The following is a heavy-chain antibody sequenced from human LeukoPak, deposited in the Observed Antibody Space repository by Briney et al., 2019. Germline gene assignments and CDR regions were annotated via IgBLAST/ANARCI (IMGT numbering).Heavy chain of an antibody. D-gene: IGHD4-17*01. V-gene: IGHV4-59*05. Sequence: SETLSLTCSVSGGSISSYYWSWIRQPPGKGLEWIGSIFYSGNTYYNPSLKSRVTISVDTSENQFSLKLSSVTAADTAVYYCARRVTDYGLDYWGQGALVTVSS. CDR1: GGSISSYY. J-gene: IGHJ4*02. CDR3: ARRVTDYGLDY. CDR2: IFYSGNT.